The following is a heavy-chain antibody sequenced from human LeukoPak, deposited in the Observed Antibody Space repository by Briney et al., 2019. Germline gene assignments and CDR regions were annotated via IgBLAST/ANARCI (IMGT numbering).Heavy chain of an antibody. D-gene: IGHD1-7*01. CDR1: GGTFSSYA. CDR2: IIPIFGTA. J-gene: IGHJ5*02. V-gene: IGHV1-69*05. CDR3: ARQITGPTIGWFDP. Sequence: ASVKVSCKASGGTFSSYAVSWVRQAPGQGLEWMGGIIPIFGTANYAQKFQGRVTITTDESTSTAYMELSSLRSEDTAVYYCARQITGPTIGWFDPWGQGTLVTVSS.